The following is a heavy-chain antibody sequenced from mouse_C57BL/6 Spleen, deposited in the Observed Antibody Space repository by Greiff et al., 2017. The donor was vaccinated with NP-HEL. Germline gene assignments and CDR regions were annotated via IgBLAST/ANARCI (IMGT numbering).Heavy chain of an antibody. Sequence: VQRVESGAELARPGASVKLSCKASGYTFTSYGISWVKQRTGQGLEWIGEIYPRSGNTYYNEKFKGKATLTADKSSSTAYMELRSLTSEDSAVYFCARSWDASNDYWGQGTTLTVSS. J-gene: IGHJ2*01. CDR2: IYPRSGNT. V-gene: IGHV1-81*01. D-gene: IGHD4-1*01. CDR1: GYTFTSYG. CDR3: ARSWDASNDY.